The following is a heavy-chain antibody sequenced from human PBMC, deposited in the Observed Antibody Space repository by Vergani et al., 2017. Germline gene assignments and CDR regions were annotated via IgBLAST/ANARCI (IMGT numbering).Heavy chain of an antibody. Sequence: QVQLVQSGAEVKKPGASVKVSCKASGYTFTSYAMHWVRQAPGQRLEWMGWINAGNGNTKYSQKFQGRVTITRDTSASTAYMELSSLRSEDTAVYYCARDLPLSGSYLFDYWGQGTLVTVSS. D-gene: IGHD1-26*01. CDR3: ARDLPLSGSYLFDY. CDR2: INAGNGNT. CDR1: GYTFTSYA. V-gene: IGHV1-3*01. J-gene: IGHJ4*02.